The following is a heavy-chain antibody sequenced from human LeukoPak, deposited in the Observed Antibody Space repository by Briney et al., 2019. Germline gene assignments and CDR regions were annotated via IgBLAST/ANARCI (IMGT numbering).Heavy chain of an antibody. V-gene: IGHV1-69*13. J-gene: IGHJ6*02. CDR2: IIPIFGTA. CDR1: GGTFSSYA. CDR3: AGRQQLGRGILYYGMDV. Sequence: ASVQVSCKASGGTFSSYAISWVRQAPGQGLEWMGGIIPIFGTANYAQKFQGRVTITADESTSTAYMELSSLRSEDTAVYYCAGRQQLGRGILYYGMDVWGQGTTVTVSS. D-gene: IGHD6-13*01.